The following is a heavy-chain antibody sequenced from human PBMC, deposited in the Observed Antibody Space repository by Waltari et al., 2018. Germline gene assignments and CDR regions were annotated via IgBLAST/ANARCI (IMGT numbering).Heavy chain of an antibody. CDR3: ARGNNYYGSGSYYNVRYYYYYMDV. CDR2: IYTSGST. D-gene: IGHD3-10*01. V-gene: IGHV4-61*02. CDR1: GGSISSGSYY. Sequence: QVQLQESGPGLVKPSQTLSLTCTVSGGSISSGSYYWSWIRQPAGTGLDWNGRIYTSGSTNYNPSLKSRVTISVDTSKNQFSLKLSSVTAADTAVYYCARGNNYYGSGSYYNVRYYYYYMDVWGKGTTVTVSS. J-gene: IGHJ6*03.